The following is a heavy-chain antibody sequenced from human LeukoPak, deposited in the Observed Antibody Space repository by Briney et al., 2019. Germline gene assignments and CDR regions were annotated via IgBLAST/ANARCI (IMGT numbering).Heavy chain of an antibody. CDR1: GFTFSTYS. Sequence: GGSLRLSCAASGFTFSTYSMNWVRQAPGQGLEWVSSITSGSSHIYYADSVKGRFTISRDNAKSSLYLQMNSLRAEDTAVYYCARDPYSGSYGADYYYYMDVWGKGTTVTISS. D-gene: IGHD1-26*01. CDR3: ARDPYSGSYGADYYYYMDV. J-gene: IGHJ6*03. V-gene: IGHV3-21*01. CDR2: ITSGSSHI.